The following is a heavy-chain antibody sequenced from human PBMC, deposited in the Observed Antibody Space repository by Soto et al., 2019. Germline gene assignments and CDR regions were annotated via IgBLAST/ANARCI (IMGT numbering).Heavy chain of an antibody. CDR3: ARAGRDGYNWDY. CDR1: GFTFSSYT. CDR2: ISSSNGYT. Sequence: EVQLVESGGGRVKAGGSLRLSCATSGFTFSSYTMNWVRQAPGKGLEWVSSISSSNGYTYYADSVKGRFTISRDNDKNSMYLQMNSLRAEDTAVYYCARAGRDGYNWDYWGQGTLGTVSS. J-gene: IGHJ4*02. V-gene: IGHV3-21*01. D-gene: IGHD5-12*01.